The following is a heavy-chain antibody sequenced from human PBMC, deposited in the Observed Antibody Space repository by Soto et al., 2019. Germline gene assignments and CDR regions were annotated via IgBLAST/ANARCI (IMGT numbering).Heavy chain of an antibody. CDR2: IYHSGST. V-gene: IGHV4-30-2*01. Sequence: SETLSLTCSVSGGSISSGGYSWSWIRQPPGKGLEWIGYIYHSGSTYYNPSLKSRVTISVDRYKNQFSLKLSSVTAADTAVYYCERLNTVDMAMVFDSWGQGMLVTVSS. CDR3: ERLNTVDMAMVFDS. CDR1: GGSISSGGYS. J-gene: IGHJ4*02. D-gene: IGHD5-18*01.